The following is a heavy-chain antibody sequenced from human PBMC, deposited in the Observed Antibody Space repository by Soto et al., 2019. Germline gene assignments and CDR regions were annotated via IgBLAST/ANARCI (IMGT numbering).Heavy chain of an antibody. CDR3: AKDLGLELLPAWFDP. J-gene: IGHJ5*02. CDR1: GFTFSSYA. V-gene: IGHV3-23*01. D-gene: IGHD1-7*01. CDR2: ICGIGGST. Sequence: GGSLRLSCAASGFTFSSYAMSWVRQAPGKGLEWVSAICGIGGSTYYADSVKGRFTISRDNSKNTLYLQMNSLRAEYTAVYYCAKDLGLELLPAWFDPWGQGTLVTVSS.